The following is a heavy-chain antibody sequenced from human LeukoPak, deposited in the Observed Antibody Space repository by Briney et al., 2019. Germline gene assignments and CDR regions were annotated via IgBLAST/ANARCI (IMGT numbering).Heavy chain of an antibody. D-gene: IGHD5-12*01. CDR3: ARGIVATMAFDY. CDR1: GGSFSGYY. Sequence: PSETLSLTCAVYGGSFSGYYWSWIRQPPGKGLEWIGEINHSGSTNYNTSLKSRVTISVDTSKNQFSLKLSSVTAADTAVYYCARGIVATMAFDYWGQGTLVTVSS. J-gene: IGHJ4*02. V-gene: IGHV4-34*01. CDR2: INHSGST.